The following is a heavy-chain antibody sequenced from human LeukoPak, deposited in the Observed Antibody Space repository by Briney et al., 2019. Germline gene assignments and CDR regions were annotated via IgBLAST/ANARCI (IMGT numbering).Heavy chain of an antibody. CDR3: ARGTHGTLGWLFDY. D-gene: IGHD1-14*01. J-gene: IGHJ4*02. V-gene: IGHV1-69*04. CDR2: IIPIFGIA. Sequence: GASVKVSCKASGGTFSSYAISWVRQAPGQGLEWMGRIIPIFGIANYAQKFQGRVTITADKSTSTAYTELSSLRSEDTAVYYCARGTHGTLGWLFDYWGQGTLVTVSS. CDR1: GGTFSSYA.